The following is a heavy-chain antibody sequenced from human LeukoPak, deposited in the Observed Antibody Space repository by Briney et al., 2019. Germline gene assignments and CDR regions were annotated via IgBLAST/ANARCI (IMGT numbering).Heavy chain of an antibody. Sequence: ASVKVSCKASGYTFSTYDVTWVRQAPGQGLEWMGWVNPNSGNTGYAQKFRGRVTMTSDSSISSAYMELSSLTSEDTAVYYCARGVRNQLLSEYWGQGTLITVPS. CDR2: VNPNSGNT. V-gene: IGHV1-8*01. J-gene: IGHJ4*02. CDR1: GYTFSTYD. CDR3: ARGVRNQLLSEY. D-gene: IGHD2-2*01.